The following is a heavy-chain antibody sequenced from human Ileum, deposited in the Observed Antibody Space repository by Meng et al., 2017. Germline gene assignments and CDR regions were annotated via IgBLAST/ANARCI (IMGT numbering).Heavy chain of an antibody. CDR2: IIPIFGTA. CDR3: ARDGGGNLFDY. Sequence: SSVNVSCKASGGTFSNYAISWMRQAPGQGLEWMGGIIPIFGTANYAQNFRGRVTIITDEYTSTAYMELSSLRSEDTAVYYCARDGGGNLFDYWGQGTLVTVSS. D-gene: IGHD4-23*01. CDR1: GGTFSNYA. J-gene: IGHJ4*02. V-gene: IGHV1-69*05.